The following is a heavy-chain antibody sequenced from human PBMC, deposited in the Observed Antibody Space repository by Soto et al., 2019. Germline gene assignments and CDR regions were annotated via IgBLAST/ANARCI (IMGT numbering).Heavy chain of an antibody. Sequence: EVQLSQSGGGLVQPEGSLRLSCAASGFTFSNFAIRWVSQAPGKGLEWVSDISGSGGSTYYSESVKGRFTISRAKPKNTLFLQMNSMRVEDTAVYYCANDTVAVVGYVAVDFWGQRTVVTVSS. CDR2: ISGSGGST. CDR1: GFTFSNFA. V-gene: IGHV3-23*01. J-gene: IGHJ4*02. CDR3: ANDTVAVVGYVAVDF. D-gene: IGHD2-15*01.